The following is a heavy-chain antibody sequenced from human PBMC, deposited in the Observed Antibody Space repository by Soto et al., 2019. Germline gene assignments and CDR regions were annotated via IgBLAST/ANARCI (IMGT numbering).Heavy chain of an antibody. V-gene: IGHV1-3*01. CDR1: GYTFTSYA. J-gene: IGHJ5*02. CDR2: INAGNGNT. Sequence: QVQLVQSGAEVKKPGASVKVSCKASGYTFTSYAMHWVRQAPGQRLEWMGWINAGNGNTKYSQKFQGRVTITRDTSAGTAYMELSSLRSEDTAVYYCARDGNSHYDYVWGSYRFYWFDPWGQGTLVTVSS. CDR3: ARDGNSHYDYVWGSYRFYWFDP. D-gene: IGHD3-16*02.